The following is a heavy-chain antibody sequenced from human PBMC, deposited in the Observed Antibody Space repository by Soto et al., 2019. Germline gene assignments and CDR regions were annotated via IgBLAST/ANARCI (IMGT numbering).Heavy chain of an antibody. J-gene: IGHJ4*02. D-gene: IGHD6-19*01. CDR3: AREGGSIGGWFGRKFDS. CDR2: ISSGGTTT. Sequence: GGSLRLSCAASGFTFSTHAMSWVRQAPGKGLEWVSSISSGGTTTFYAASVEGRFTISRDKSKNTLYLQMNSLRADDTAVYYCAREGGSIGGWFGRKFDSWGQGTQVTVSS. V-gene: IGHV3-23*01. CDR1: GFTFSTHA.